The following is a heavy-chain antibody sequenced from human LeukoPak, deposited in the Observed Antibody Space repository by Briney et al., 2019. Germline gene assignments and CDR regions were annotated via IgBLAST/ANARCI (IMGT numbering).Heavy chain of an antibody. V-gene: IGHV3-30-3*01. Sequence: GRSLRLSCVVSGITFSSYAMHWVRQAPGKGLEWVAVISYDGSDKYYADSVKGRFTISRDNSKNTLYLQMNSLRAEDTAVYYCARESEAFDYWGQGTLVTVSS. CDR1: GITFSSYA. CDR2: ISYDGSDK. CDR3: ARESEAFDY. J-gene: IGHJ4*02.